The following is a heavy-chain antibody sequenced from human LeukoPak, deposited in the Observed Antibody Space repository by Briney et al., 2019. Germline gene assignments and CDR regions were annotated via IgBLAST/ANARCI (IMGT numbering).Heavy chain of an antibody. CDR2: ISGDGSFI. D-gene: IGHD6-6*01. CDR3: ARVDGSSVSRASFDY. J-gene: IGHJ4*02. Sequence: GGSLRLSRAPSGFPSTNYAGNWVRQAPGKGLDWVSAISGDGSFIYYAESVKGRFTISRDNSKGTVSLQTNSLRAEDTDIYYCARVDGSSVSRASFDYWGPGTLVTVSS. CDR1: GFPSTNYA. V-gene: IGHV3-23*01.